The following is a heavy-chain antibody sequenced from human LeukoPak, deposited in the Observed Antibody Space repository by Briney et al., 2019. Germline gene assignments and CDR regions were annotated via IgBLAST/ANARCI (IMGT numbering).Heavy chain of an antibody. CDR1: GYTFTDYY. CDR3: ARTPAFPDYYDSSGY. CDR2: VDPEDGET. D-gene: IGHD3-22*01. J-gene: IGHJ4*02. V-gene: IGHV1-69-2*01. Sequence: ATVKISCKVSGYTFTDYYMHWVQQAPGKGLEWMGLVDPEDGETIYAEKFQGRVTITADTSTDTAYMELSSLRSEDTAVYYCARTPAFPDYYDSSGYWGQGTLVTVSS.